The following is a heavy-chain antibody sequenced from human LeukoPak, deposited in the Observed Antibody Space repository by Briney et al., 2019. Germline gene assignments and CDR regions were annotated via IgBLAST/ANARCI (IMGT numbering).Heavy chain of an antibody. CDR2: IYPGDSDT. CDR3: ARGLRSWELLDNY. D-gene: IGHD1-26*01. CDR1: GYRSTSYW. V-gene: IGHV5-51*01. Sequence: PGESLKISCKGSGYRSTSYWIGWVRQMPGKGLEWMGIIYPGDSDTRYSPSFQGQVTISADKSISTAYLQWSSLKASDTAMYYCARGLRSWELLDNYWGQGTLVTVSS. J-gene: IGHJ4*02.